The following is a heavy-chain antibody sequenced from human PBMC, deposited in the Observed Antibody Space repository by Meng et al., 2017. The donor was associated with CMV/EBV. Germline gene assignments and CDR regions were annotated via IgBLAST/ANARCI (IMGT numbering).Heavy chain of an antibody. J-gene: IGHJ2*01. Sequence: SETLSLTCTVSGSSISSGYYWGWIRQPPGKGLEWIGSIYHSGSTYYNPSLKSRVTISVDTSKNQFSLKLSSVTAADTAVYYCARDLYYDSSGYGYFDLWGRGTLVTVSS. CDR3: ARDLYYDSSGYGYFDL. CDR1: GSSISSGYY. CDR2: IYHSGST. V-gene: IGHV4-38-2*02. D-gene: IGHD3-22*01.